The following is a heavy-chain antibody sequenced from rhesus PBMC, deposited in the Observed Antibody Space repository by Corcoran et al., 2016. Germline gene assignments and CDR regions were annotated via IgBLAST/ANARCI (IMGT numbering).Heavy chain of an antibody. CDR2: SRIKVHGVTA. Sequence: EVRLVESGGGLVQPGGSLRLSCAASGFTFSAYYMSWVRQAPGKGPEWLGFSRIKVHGVTAKYAASVKCRFMISRDDSKSIASLQMNSLKTDDTAVYYCARHRGYSGYSWDYCGQGVLVTVSS. D-gene: IGHD5-42*01. J-gene: IGHJ4*01. CDR1: GFTFSAYY. V-gene: IGHV3-116*02. CDR3: ARHRGYSGYSWDY.